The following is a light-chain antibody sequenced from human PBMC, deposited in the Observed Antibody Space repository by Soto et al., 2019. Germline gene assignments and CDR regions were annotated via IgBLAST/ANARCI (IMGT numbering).Light chain of an antibody. CDR2: VNSDGSH. J-gene: IGLJ3*02. Sequence: QPVLTQSPSASASLGASVKLTCTLTSGHTSYAIAWHQQQPEKGPRYLMKVNSDGSHSKGDGIPDRFSGSSSGAERYLTISSLQSEDEADYYCQTWGTGIRVFGGGTKLTVL. CDR1: SGHTSYA. CDR3: QTWGTGIRV. V-gene: IGLV4-69*01.